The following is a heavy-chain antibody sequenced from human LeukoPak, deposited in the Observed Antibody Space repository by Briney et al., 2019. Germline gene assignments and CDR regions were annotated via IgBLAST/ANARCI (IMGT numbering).Heavy chain of an antibody. Sequence: ASVKVSCKASGYTFTGYYMHWVRQAPGQGLEWMGWINPNSGGTNYVQKFQGRVTMTRDTSISTAYMELSRLRSDDTAVYYCARDIVVVPAAMFGDAESGGYWGQGTLVTVSS. D-gene: IGHD2-2*01. CDR3: ARDIVVVPAAMFGDAESGGY. CDR1: GYTFTGYY. V-gene: IGHV1-2*02. J-gene: IGHJ4*02. CDR2: INPNSGGT.